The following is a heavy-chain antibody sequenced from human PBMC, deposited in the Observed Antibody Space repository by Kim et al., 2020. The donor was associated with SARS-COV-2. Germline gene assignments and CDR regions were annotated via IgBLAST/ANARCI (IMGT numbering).Heavy chain of an antibody. J-gene: IGHJ4*02. CDR3: ARLPFHEGTTSRYAFDF. Sequence: SETLSLTCTVSGGSISRYYWNWIRQPPGKGLEWIGNIYYSGTTKYNPSLKSRVTISVDASKNQLSLKLSSVTAADTAVYYCARLPFHEGTTSRYAFDFWGQGTLVTVSS. CDR1: GGSISRYY. D-gene: IGHD4-17*01. V-gene: IGHV4-59*08. CDR2: IYYSGTT.